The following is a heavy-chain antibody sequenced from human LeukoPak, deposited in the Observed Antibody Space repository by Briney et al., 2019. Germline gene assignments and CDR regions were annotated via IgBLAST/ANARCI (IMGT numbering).Heavy chain of an antibody. CDR2: IYYSGNT. Sequence: KPSETLSPTCTVSGASVTTGGYFWTWIRQHPGKGLEWIGYIYYSGNTYYNPSLKSRLTMSLDTSKNQFSLNLMSATAADTAVYYCAARNWNQGMYALELWGQGTVGTVSS. V-gene: IGHV4-31*03. D-gene: IGHD1-1*01. CDR1: GASVTTGGYF. CDR3: AARNWNQGMYALEL. J-gene: IGHJ3*01.